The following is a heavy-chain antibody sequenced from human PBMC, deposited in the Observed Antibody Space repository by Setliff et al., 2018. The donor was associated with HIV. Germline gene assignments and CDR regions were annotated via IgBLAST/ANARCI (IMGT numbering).Heavy chain of an antibody. CDR3: ARMGESPPHSSSWYY. Sequence: ASVKVSCKASGYTFTGYYMHWVRQAPGQGLEWMGWMNPSTGGTRFAQKFQGRVTMTRDTFITTAYMELSSLRSDDTAVYYCARMGESPPHSSSWYYWGQGTLVTVSS. CDR2: MNPSTGGT. V-gene: IGHV1-2*02. J-gene: IGHJ4*02. D-gene: IGHD6-13*01. CDR1: GYTFTGYY.